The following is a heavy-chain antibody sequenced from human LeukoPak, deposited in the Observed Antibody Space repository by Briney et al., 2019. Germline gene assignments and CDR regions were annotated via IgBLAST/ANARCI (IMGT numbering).Heavy chain of an antibody. CDR1: GGSFSGYF. Sequence: SETLSLTCAVYGGSFSGYFWSWIRQPPGKGLEWIGEINHTGSTNYNPSLKSRVTISVDTSKNQFSLKVSSVTDADTAVYYCARSKDYVRVTYRWALGYWGQGTLVTVSS. CDR2: INHTGST. J-gene: IGHJ4*02. CDR3: ARSKDYVRVTYRWALGY. V-gene: IGHV4-34*01. D-gene: IGHD3-16*02.